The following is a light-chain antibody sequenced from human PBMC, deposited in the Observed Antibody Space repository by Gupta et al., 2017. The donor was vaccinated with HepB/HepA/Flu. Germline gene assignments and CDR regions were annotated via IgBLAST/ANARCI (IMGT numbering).Light chain of an antibody. V-gene: IGKV2-28*01. CDR2: LGS. Sequence: DIVMTQSPRYLPVTPGEPASISCTSSQSLLHSDGYNCLDWYLQKPGQSPQLLIYLGSNRASGVPDRFSGSGSGTDFTLKISRVEAEDVGVYYCMQALQTPWTFGQGTKVEIK. J-gene: IGKJ1*01. CDR1: QSLLHSDGYNC. CDR3: MQALQTPWT.